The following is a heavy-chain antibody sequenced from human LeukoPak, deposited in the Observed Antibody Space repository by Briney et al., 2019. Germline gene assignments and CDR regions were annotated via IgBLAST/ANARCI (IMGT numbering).Heavy chain of an antibody. J-gene: IGHJ4*02. CDR2: MNPKSGNT. CDR3: ARGRGIGVATRYFDY. Sequence: SVNVSCKASGYTFTSYDINWVRQATGHGREWMGGMNPKSGNTGYAQKFQGRVTMTRNTSISTAYMELSSLRSEDTAVYYCARGRGIGVATRYFDYWGQGTLVTVSS. V-gene: IGHV1-8*01. CDR1: GYTFTSYD. D-gene: IGHD6-19*01.